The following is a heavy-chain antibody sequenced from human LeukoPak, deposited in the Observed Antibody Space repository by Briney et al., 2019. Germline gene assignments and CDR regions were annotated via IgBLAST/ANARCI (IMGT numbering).Heavy chain of an antibody. J-gene: IGHJ4*02. V-gene: IGHV3-23*01. CDR2: ISGSGGST. CDR3: AKPATDGSGSYPNFDY. Sequence: PGGSLRLSCAASGFTFSNYAMSWVRQAPGKGLEWVSAISGSGGSTYYADSVKGRFTISRDNSKNTLYLQMNSLRAEDAAVYYCAKPATDGSGSYPNFDYWGQGTLVTVSS. D-gene: IGHD3-10*01. CDR1: GFTFSNYA.